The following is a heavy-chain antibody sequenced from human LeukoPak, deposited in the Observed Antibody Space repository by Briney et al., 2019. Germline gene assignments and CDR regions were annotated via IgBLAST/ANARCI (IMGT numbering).Heavy chain of an antibody. CDR2: IYYSGST. D-gene: IGHD3-16*01. V-gene: IGHV4-59*01. CDR1: GHSIINSYY. J-gene: IGHJ2*01. CDR3: ARGRDYRKTPVFDL. Sequence: SETLSLTCTVSGHSIINSYYWGWIRQPPGKGLEWIGYIYYSGSTNYNPSLKSRVTISVDTSKNQFSLKLSSVTAADTAVYYCARGRDYRKTPVFDLWGRGTLVTVSS.